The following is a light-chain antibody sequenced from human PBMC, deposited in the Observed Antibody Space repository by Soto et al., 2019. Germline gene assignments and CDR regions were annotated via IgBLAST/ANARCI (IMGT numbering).Light chain of an antibody. J-gene: IGLJ1*01. V-gene: IGLV1-40*01. CDR2: GVN. CDR1: SSNIGARYV. Sequence: QLVLTQPPSVSGAPGQRGSISCTGSSSNIGARYVVYWYQQLPGTAPKLLVSGVNDRPSGVPDRFSGSTSGTSASLAITGLQAEDEADSYCQSYDSSLSGSVFGTGTKLTVL. CDR3: QSYDSSLSGSV.